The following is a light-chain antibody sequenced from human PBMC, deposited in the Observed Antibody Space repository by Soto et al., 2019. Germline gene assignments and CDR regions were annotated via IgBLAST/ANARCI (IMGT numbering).Light chain of an antibody. CDR1: QSVTGSY. CDR2: GAS. CDR3: QQYGTSPRS. J-gene: IGKJ1*01. V-gene: IGKV3-20*01. Sequence: EIVLTQSPGTLSLYPGDRATLSCRASQSVTGSYLAWYQHKPGQAPSLLIYGASSRATGIPNRFSGSGSGTDFTLTISGLEPEDFAVYYCQQYGTSPRSFGHGTKVDIK.